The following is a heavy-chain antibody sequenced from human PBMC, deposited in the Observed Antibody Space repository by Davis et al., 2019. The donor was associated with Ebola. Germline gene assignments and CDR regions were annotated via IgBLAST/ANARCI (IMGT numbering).Heavy chain of an antibody. CDR3: ARGWNGAFDY. CDR1: GFTFSSYG. CDR2: IWYDGSSK. D-gene: IGHD1-1*01. V-gene: IGHV3-33*01. J-gene: IGHJ4*02. Sequence: GESLKISCAASGFTFSSYGMHWVRQAPGKGLEWVAVIWYDGSSKYYADSVKGRFTISRDNSKNTLYLQMNSLRAEDTAVYYCARGWNGAFDYWGQGTLVTVSS.